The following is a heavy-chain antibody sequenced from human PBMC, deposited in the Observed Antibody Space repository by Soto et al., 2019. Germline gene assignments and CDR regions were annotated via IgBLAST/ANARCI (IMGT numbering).Heavy chain of an antibody. V-gene: IGHV1-69*12. CDR2: IIPIFGTA. Sequence: QVQLVQSGAEVKKPGSSVKVSCKASGGTFSSYAISWVRQAPGQGLEWMGGIIPIFGTANYAQKFQGRVTMTADESTSTAYMELSSLRSEDTAVYYCARDIDVKRVRGVRTSAFDIWGQGTMVTVSS. J-gene: IGHJ3*02. CDR3: ARDIDVKRVRGVRTSAFDI. D-gene: IGHD3-16*01. CDR1: GGTFSSYA.